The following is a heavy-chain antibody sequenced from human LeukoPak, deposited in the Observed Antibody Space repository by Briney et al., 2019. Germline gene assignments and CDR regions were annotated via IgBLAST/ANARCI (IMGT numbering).Heavy chain of an antibody. CDR1: GFTFGNYW. J-gene: IGHJ4*02. CDR2: IKEDGSEK. D-gene: IGHD6-13*01. V-gene: IGHV3-7*05. Sequence: GGSLRLSCAASGFTFGNYWMSWVRQAPGKGLEWVANIKEDGSEKDYVDSVKGRFTISRDNAKNSLHLQMNSLRAEDTAVYYCARNRVEYSRSPTDSWGQGTLVTVSS. CDR3: ARNRVEYSRSPTDS.